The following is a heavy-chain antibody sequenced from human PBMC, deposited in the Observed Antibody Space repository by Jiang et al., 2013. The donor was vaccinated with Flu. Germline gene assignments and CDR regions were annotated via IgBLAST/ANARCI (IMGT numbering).Heavy chain of an antibody. D-gene: IGHD5-18*01. J-gene: IGHJ4*02. CDR2: IYYSGST. CDR3: ARAPYLQASYGDKEEYYFDY. Sequence: PGLVKPSGTLSLTCAVSGGSISSSNWWSWVRQPPGKGLEWIGYIYYSGSTNYNPSLKSRVTISVDTSKNQFSLKLSSVTAADTAVYYCARAPYLQASYGDKEEYYFDYWGQGTLVTVSS. V-gene: IGHV4-4*02. CDR1: GGSISSSNW.